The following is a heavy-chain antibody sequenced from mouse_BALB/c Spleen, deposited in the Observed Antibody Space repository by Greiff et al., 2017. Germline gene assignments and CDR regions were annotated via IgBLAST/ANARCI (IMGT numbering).Heavy chain of an antibody. J-gene: IGHJ2*01. CDR3: ARLLITTVEGVS. Sequence: VMFVESGPGLVAPSQSLSITCTLSGFSLTSYGVTWVRQPPGKGLAWLGVIWGDESTIYHSALISRLSISKDNSKCQVFLKLNSLQNDDTATYYSARLLITTVEGVSWGQGTTLT. D-gene: IGHD1-1*01. CDR1: GFSLTSYG. CDR2: IWGDEST. V-gene: IGHV2-3*01.